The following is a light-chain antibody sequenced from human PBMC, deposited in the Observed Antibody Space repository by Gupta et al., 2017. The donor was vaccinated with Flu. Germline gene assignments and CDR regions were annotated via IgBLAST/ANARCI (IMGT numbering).Light chain of an antibody. CDR1: SSDVGGYNY. V-gene: IGLV2-14*01. J-gene: IGLJ3*02. CDR2: EGS. CDR3: SSYATSSTLV. Sequence: QSPLTQPASVSGSPGPSITLSCTGTSSDVGGYNYVSWYQQHPGKAPKLMIYEGSKRPSGVSNRFSGSKSGNTASLTISGLQAEDEADYYCSSYATSSTLVFGGGTKLTVL.